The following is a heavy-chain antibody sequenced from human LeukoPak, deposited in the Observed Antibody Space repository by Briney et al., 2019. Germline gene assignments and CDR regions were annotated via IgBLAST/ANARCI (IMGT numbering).Heavy chain of an antibody. CDR3: ASGPGFQTGYSSGWEGVPFDY. CDR2: ISGSGGST. Sequence: GGSLRLSCAASGFTFSSYAMRWVRQAPGKGLEWVSAISGSGGSTYYADSVKGRFTISRDNSKNTLYLQMNSLRAEDTAVYYCASGPGFQTGYSSGWEGVPFDYWGQGTLVTVSS. CDR1: GFTFSSYA. J-gene: IGHJ4*02. V-gene: IGHV3-23*01. D-gene: IGHD6-19*01.